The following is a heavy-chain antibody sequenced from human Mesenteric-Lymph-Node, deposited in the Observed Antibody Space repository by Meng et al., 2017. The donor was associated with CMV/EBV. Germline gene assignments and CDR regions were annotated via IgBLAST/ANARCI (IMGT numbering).Heavy chain of an antibody. V-gene: IGHV3-21*04. D-gene: IGHD5/OR15-5a*01. CDR3: AKGVSTLGSPKDV. Sequence: GESLKISCAASGFTFSRFTMSWVRQAPGKGLEWVSSFSSSSRSSNYIYYADSVKGRFTISRDNSKNTLYLQMNSLRAEDTAVYYCAKGVSTLGSPKDVWGQGTTVTVSS. CDR1: GFTFSRFT. J-gene: IGHJ6*02. CDR2: FSSSSRSSNYI.